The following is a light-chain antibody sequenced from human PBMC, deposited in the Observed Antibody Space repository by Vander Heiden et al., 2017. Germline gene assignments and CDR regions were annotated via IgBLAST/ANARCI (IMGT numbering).Light chain of an antibody. V-gene: IGLV2-23*01. CDR2: EGS. CDR1: SSDVGSYDL. Sequence: QSALTQPASVSGSPGQSITISCTGTSSDVGSYDLVSWYQQHPGKAPKLMIYEGSKRPSGVSNRFSGSKSGNTASLTISGLQAEDEADYYCGSDAGSSTYVVFGGGTKLTVL. CDR3: GSDAGSSTYVV. J-gene: IGLJ2*01.